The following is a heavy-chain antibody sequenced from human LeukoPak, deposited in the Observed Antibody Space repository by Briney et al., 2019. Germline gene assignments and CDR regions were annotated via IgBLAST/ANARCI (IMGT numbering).Heavy chain of an antibody. J-gene: IGHJ4*02. CDR3: ARSGSGLWFRESFFDY. Sequence: ASVKVSCKASGYTFTGYYMHWVRQAPGQGLEWMGWINPNSGGTSYAQRFRGRVTMTRDTSISTAYIELSRLRSDDTAVYYCARSGSGLWFRESFFDYWGQGTLVTVSS. CDR2: INPNSGGT. CDR1: GYTFTGYY. D-gene: IGHD3-10*01. V-gene: IGHV1-2*02.